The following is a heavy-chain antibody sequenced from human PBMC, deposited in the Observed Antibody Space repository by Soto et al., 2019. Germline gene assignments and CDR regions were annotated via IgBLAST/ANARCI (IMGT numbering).Heavy chain of an antibody. CDR1: GFTFSSYG. J-gene: IGHJ4*02. CDR3: AKDRNTTRERARFAQGKYYFDY. D-gene: IGHD1-1*01. Sequence: GALRLSCAASGFTFSSYGMHRVRQAPGKGLEGVAGISYDGSNKYYADSVKGRFTISRDNSKNTLYLQMNSLRAEDTAVYYCAKDRNTTRERARFAQGKYYFDYWGQGTLVTVSS. V-gene: IGHV3-30*18. CDR2: ISYDGSNK.